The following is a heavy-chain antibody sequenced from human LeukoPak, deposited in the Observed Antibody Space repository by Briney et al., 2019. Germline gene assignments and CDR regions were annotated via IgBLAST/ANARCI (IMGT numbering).Heavy chain of an antibody. Sequence: GGSLRLSCAASGFTFSSYAMHWVRQAPGKGLEWVAVISYDGSNKYYADSVKGRFTISRDNSKNTLYLQMNSLRAEDTAVYYCARGLLVWGSYRPPLGPFDYWGQGTLVTVS. V-gene: IGHV3-30-3*01. J-gene: IGHJ4*02. CDR2: ISYDGSNK. D-gene: IGHD3-16*02. CDR1: GFTFSSYA. CDR3: ARGLLVWGSYRPPLGPFDY.